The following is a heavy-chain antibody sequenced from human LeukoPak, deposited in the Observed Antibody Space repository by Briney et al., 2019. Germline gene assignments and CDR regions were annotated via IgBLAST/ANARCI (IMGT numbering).Heavy chain of an antibody. V-gene: IGHV1-2*02. CDR2: INPNSGGT. J-gene: IGHJ4*02. CDR3: ARGSPLGYCSGGNCYYFDY. Sequence: GASVKVSCKASGYTFTSYAMNWVRQAPGQGLEWMGWINPNSGGTNNAQKFQGRITMTRDTSISTTYMELNRLRSDDTAVYYCARGSPLGYCSGGNCYYFDYWGQGTLVTVSS. CDR1: GYTFTSYA. D-gene: IGHD2-15*01.